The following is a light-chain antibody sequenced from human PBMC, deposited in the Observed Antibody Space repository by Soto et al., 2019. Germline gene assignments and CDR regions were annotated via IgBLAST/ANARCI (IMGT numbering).Light chain of an antibody. J-gene: IGKJ5*01. CDR1: QSLSSSY. CDR2: GAS. CDR3: KQYGGSRT. Sequence: EIVLTQSPGTLSLSPGDTATLSCRASQSLSSSYLAWYQQRPGQAPRLLIYGASSRATGIPDRFSGSGSGTDFTLTISRLDPEDYAVYYCKQYGGSRTFGQGTRLEIE. V-gene: IGKV3-20*01.